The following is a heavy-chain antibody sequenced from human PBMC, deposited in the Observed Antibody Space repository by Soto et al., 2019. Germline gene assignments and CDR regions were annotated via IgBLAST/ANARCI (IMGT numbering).Heavy chain of an antibody. Sequence: SETLSLTCTVSGGSISSGDYYWSWIRQPPGKGLEWIGYIYYSGSTYYNPSLKSRVTISVDTSKNQFALKLSSVTAADTAVYYCASALTYSGSGKRWGQGTLVTVSS. CDR3: ASALTYSGSGKR. V-gene: IGHV4-30-4*01. D-gene: IGHD3-10*01. CDR2: IYYSGST. J-gene: IGHJ4*02. CDR1: GGSISSGDYY.